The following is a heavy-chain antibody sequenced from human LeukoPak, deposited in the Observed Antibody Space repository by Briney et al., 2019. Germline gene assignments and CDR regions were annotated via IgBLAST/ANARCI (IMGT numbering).Heavy chain of an antibody. Sequence: PGGSLRLSCAASGFTFSSYSMNWVRQAPGKGLEWVSSISSSSSYIYYADSVKGRFTISRDNAKNSLYLQMNSLRAEDTAVYYCARDLPSYAAYYDSSGLDYWGQGTLVTVSS. CDR2: ISSSSSYI. CDR3: ARDLPSYAAYYDSSGLDY. J-gene: IGHJ4*02. V-gene: IGHV3-21*01. D-gene: IGHD3-22*01. CDR1: GFTFSSYS.